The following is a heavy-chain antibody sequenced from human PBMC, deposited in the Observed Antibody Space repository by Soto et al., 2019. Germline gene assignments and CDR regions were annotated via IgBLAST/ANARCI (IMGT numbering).Heavy chain of an antibody. CDR1: GFSFSTSGVG. V-gene: IGHV2-5*01. CDR2: IYWNDDK. Sequence: QITLKESGPTLVKPTQTLTLTCTFSGFSFSTSGVGVGWIRQPPGKALEWLALIYWNDDKRYSPSLKSRLTITKDTPKNQVVLTMTTMDPVDTATYYCVSGSYPNWFDPWGQGTRVTVSS. D-gene: IGHD3-10*01. CDR3: VSGSYPNWFDP. J-gene: IGHJ5*02.